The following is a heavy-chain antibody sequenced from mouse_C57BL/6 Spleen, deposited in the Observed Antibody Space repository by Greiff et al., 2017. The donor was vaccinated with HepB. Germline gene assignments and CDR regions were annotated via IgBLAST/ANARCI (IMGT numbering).Heavy chain of an antibody. Sequence: VHLVESGAELARPGASVKLSCKASGYTFTSYGISWVKQRTGQGLEWIGEIYPRSGNTYYNEKFKGKATLTADKSSSTAYMELRSLTSEDSAVYVCARSDYGSSSDFDYWGQGTTLTVSS. J-gene: IGHJ2*01. D-gene: IGHD1-1*01. CDR3: ARSDYGSSSDFDY. CDR2: IYPRSGNT. CDR1: GYTFTSYG. V-gene: IGHV1-81*01.